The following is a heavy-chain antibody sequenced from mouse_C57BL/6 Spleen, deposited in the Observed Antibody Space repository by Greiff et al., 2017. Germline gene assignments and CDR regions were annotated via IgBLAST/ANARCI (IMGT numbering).Heavy chain of an antibody. CDR3: TLYYGNPAWFAY. Sequence: VHVKQSGAELVRPGASVKLSCTASGFNIKDDYMHWVKQRPEQGLEWIGWIDPENGDTEYASKFQGKATITADTSSNTAYLQLSSLTSEDTAVYYCTLYYGNPAWFAYWGQGTLVTVSA. D-gene: IGHD2-1*01. J-gene: IGHJ3*01. CDR2: IDPENGDT. V-gene: IGHV14-4*01. CDR1: GFNIKDDY.